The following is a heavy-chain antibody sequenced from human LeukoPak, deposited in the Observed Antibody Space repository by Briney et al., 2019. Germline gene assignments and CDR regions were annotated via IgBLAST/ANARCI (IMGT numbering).Heavy chain of an antibody. CDR3: ARDRPGGYYGFDY. J-gene: IGHJ4*02. D-gene: IGHD3-22*01. Sequence: PGGSLRLSCAAPGFTVSSTYMSWVRQAPGKGLEWVSIISNAGSTYYAPSVKGRFTISRDNSKNTVFLQINSLRAEDTAVYYCARDRPGGYYGFDYWGQGTLVTVSS. V-gene: IGHV3-53*01. CDR1: GFTVSSTY. CDR2: ISNAGST.